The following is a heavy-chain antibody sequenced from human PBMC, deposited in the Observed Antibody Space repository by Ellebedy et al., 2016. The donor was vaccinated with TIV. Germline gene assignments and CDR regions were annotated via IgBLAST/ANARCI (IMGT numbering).Heavy chain of an antibody. CDR1: GYTFGTYG. Sequence: AASVKVSCKTSGYTFGTYGITWVRQAPGQGLDWMGWIAPNDGHTNYAQKLQGRVTITTDTSTSTAYMELRSLRSEDTAVYYCARGEVLLDYWGQGTLVTVSS. J-gene: IGHJ4*02. CDR3: ARGEVLLDY. V-gene: IGHV1-18*01. D-gene: IGHD1-26*01. CDR2: IAPNDGHT.